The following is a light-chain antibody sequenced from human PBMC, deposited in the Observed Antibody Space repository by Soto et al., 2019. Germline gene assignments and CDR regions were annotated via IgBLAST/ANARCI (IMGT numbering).Light chain of an antibody. Sequence: EIVLTQSPGTLSLSPGERATLSCRASQSVSSSYLAWYQQNTGQAPRRVIYGASSRATGIPDRFSGSGSGTDFTLTISRLEPEDFAVYYCQQYGSSLFTFGPGHKVDIK. V-gene: IGKV3-20*01. CDR3: QQYGSSLFT. CDR1: QSVSSSY. CDR2: GAS. J-gene: IGKJ3*01.